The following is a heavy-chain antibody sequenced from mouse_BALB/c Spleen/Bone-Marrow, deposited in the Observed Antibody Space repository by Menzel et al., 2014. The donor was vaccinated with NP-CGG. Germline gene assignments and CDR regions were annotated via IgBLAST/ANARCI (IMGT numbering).Heavy chain of an antibody. V-gene: IGHV1-80*01. CDR3: ARDDYGHDY. CDR1: GYAFSSFW. Sequence: VQLQQSGAELVRPGSSVKISCKASGYAFSSFWMNWVKQRPGQGLEWIRQIYPGDGETNYNGKFKGKATLTADKSSSTAYMQLSSLTSEDSTVYFCARDDYGHDYWGQGTTLTVSS. J-gene: IGHJ2*01. CDR2: IYPGDGET. D-gene: IGHD2-4*01.